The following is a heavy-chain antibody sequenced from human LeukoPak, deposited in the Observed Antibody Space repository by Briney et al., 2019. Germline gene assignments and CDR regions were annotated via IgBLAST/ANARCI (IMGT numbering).Heavy chain of an antibody. CDR1: GFTFSYYG. CDR3: ARHVVAVGFDY. Sequence: GGSLRLSCAASGFTFSYYGFHWVRQAPGKGLEWVSFIRFDGHDKFYAETVKGRFTISRDNAKNSLYLQMNSLRAEDTAVYYCARHVVAVGFDYWGQGTLVTVSS. CDR2: IRFDGHDK. V-gene: IGHV3-30*02. D-gene: IGHD3-22*01. J-gene: IGHJ4*02.